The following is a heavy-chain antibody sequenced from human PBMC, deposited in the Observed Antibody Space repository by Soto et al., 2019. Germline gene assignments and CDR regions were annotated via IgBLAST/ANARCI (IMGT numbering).Heavy chain of an antibody. D-gene: IGHD2-21*02. CDR2: IYYSGST. J-gene: IGHJ5*02. V-gene: IGHV4-39*01. CDR1: GGSISSSSYY. Sequence: QLQLQESGPGLVKPSETLSLTCTVSGGSISSSSYYWGWIRQPPGKGLEWIGSIYYSGSTYYNPSLKSRVTVSVYTSKNPSSLKLSSVTAADTVVYYCARPQVWSYCGGDCFLNWFDPWGQGTLVTVSS. CDR3: ARPQVWSYCGGDCFLNWFDP.